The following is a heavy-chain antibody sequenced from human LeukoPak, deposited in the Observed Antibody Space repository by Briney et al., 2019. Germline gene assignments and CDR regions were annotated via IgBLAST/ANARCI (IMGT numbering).Heavy chain of an antibody. J-gene: IGHJ4*02. V-gene: IGHV4-30-4*08. Sequence: SETLSLTCTVSGSSISSGDYYWSWIRQPPGKGLEWIGYIYYSGSTYYNPSLKSRVTISVDTSKNQFSLKLSSVTAADTAVYYCARGGSIAAAGTGMGLDYWGQGTLVTVSS. CDR2: IYYSGST. CDR1: GSSISSGDYY. D-gene: IGHD6-13*01. CDR3: ARGGSIAAAGTGMGLDY.